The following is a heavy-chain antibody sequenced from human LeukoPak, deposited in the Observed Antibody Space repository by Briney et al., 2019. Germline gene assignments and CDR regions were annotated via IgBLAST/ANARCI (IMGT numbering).Heavy chain of an antibody. J-gene: IGHJ4*02. CDR1: GYTFTNYG. D-gene: IGHD2-21*01. Sequence: AAVKVSCKSSGYTFTNYGISWVRQAPGQGLECMSLTSANNGEIRYAQNFQGRVTMTTDTSTTTAYMELSSLRSDDTAVYYCARVPPSGHGLLSSDYWGQGTQVTVSS. V-gene: IGHV1-18*04. CDR2: TSANNGEI. CDR3: ARVPPSGHGLLSSDY.